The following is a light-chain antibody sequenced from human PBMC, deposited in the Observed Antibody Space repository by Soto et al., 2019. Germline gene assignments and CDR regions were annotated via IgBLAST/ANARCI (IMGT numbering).Light chain of an antibody. CDR1: SSNIGAGFD. J-gene: IGLJ2*01. CDR2: GNN. CDR3: QSYDSKLRGVV. V-gene: IGLV1-40*01. Sequence: QSVLTQPPSVSAAPGQRVTISSTGSSSNIGAGFDVHWYQQFPGTAPKLLIFGNNNRPSGVPDRFSGSKSGTSASLAIAGLQAEDEADYYCQSYDSKLRGVVFGGGTKLTVL.